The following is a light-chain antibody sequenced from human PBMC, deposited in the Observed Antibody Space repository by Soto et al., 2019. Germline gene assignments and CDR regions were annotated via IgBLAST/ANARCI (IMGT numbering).Light chain of an antibody. CDR1: SRDVGAYNY. CDR3: SSYGGNDKL. CDR2: EVT. J-gene: IGLJ2*01. V-gene: IGLV2-8*01. Sequence: QSALTQPPSASGSVGQSVTISCTGTSRDVGAYNYVSWYQQYPGKAPKLMIFEVTKRPSGVPDRFSGSKSGNTASLTVSGLQAEDEADYYCSSYGGNDKLFGGGTKLTVL.